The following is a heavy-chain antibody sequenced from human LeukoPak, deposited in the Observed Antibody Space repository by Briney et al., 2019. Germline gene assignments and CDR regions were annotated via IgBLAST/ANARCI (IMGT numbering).Heavy chain of an antibody. CDR3: ARGGSTVTPGLLWFDP. D-gene: IGHD4-17*01. V-gene: IGHV4-34*01. J-gene: IGHJ5*02. CDR2: IIHSGST. CDR1: GGSFSGYY. Sequence: SETLSLTCTVYGGSFSGYYWSWIRQSPGSMLEWIGEIIHSGSTNYNPYLKSRVTISLETSKNQFSLKLSSVTAADTAVYYCARGGSTVTPGLLWFDPWGQRALFTVSS.